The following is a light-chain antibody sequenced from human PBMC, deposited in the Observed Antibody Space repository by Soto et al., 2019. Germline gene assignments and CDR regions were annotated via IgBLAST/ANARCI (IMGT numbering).Light chain of an antibody. CDR2: DNN. Sequence: QSVLTQPPSVSAAPGQKVTISCSGSSSNIGNNYVSWYRHLPGTAPKLLIYDNNKRPSGTPDRFSASKSGTSATLDITGLQTGDEADYYCGTWDSSLSAGIFGGGTQVTVL. V-gene: IGLV1-51*01. CDR1: SSNIGNNY. CDR3: GTWDSSLSAGI. J-gene: IGLJ2*01.